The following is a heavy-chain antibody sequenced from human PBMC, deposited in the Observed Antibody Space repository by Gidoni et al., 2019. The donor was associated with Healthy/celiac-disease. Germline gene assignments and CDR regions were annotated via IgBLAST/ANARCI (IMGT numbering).Heavy chain of an antibody. D-gene: IGHD3-3*01. CDR1: GFTFSSYW. V-gene: IGHV3-7*01. CDR3: ARAELIERITIFGVVIIGNRPYDY. Sequence: EVQLVESGGGLVQPGGSLRLSCAASGFTFSSYWLSWVRQAPGKGLEWVANIKQDGSEKYYVDSVKGRFTISRDNAKNSLYLQMNSLRAEDTAVYYCARAELIERITIFGVVIIGNRPYDYWGQGTLVTVSS. J-gene: IGHJ4*02. CDR2: IKQDGSEK.